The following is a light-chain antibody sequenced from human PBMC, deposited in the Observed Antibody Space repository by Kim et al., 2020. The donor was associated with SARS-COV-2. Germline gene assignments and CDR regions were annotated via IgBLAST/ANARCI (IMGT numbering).Light chain of an antibody. CDR2: RNN. J-gene: IGLJ3*02. Sequence: QTATLTSTGNSDNVGSREAVWLQQHQGHPPKLLSYRNNNRPSGISERLSASRSGSTASLSISGLQPEDEADYYCSAWGSSLSAWVIGGGTQLTVL. CDR1: SDNVGSRE. CDR3: SAWGSSLSAWV. V-gene: IGLV10-54*01.